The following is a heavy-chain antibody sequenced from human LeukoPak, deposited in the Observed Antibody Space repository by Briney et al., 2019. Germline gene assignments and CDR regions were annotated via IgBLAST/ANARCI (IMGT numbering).Heavy chain of an antibody. J-gene: IGHJ2*01. V-gene: IGHV4-39*07. CDR1: GGSISSSSYY. D-gene: IGHD4-17*01. Sequence: SETLSLTCTVSGGSISSSSYYWGWIRQPPGKGLEWIGSIYYSGSTYYNPSLKSQVTISVDTSKNQFSLKLSSVTAADTAVYYCASCPTVTTSWYFDLWGRGTLVTVSS. CDR2: IYYSGST. CDR3: ASCPTVTTSWYFDL.